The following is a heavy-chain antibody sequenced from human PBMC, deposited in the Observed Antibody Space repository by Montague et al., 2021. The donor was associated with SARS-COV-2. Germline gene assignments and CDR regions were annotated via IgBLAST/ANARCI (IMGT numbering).Heavy chain of an antibody. D-gene: IGHD3-10*02. V-gene: IGHV4-34*12. Sequence: SETLSLTCAVYGGSLSGYYWSWIRQFPGKGLEWIGEIVHTGTTKXNPSLESRVTMSIDTSKKRFSLNLTSMTAADTAVYYCARTFDVFKHDNWGQGTLVAVSS. CDR2: IVHTGTT. CDR3: ARTFDVFKHDN. CDR1: GGSLSGYY. J-gene: IGHJ4*02.